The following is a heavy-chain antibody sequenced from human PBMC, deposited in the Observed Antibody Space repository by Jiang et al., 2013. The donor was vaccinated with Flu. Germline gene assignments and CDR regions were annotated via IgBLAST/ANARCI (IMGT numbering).Heavy chain of an antibody. CDR2: ISYDGSDK. Sequence: VQLVESGGGVVQPGRSVRLSCAVSGFTYSDFGMHWVRQSPGKGLEWVAVISYDGSDKYYADSVKGRFTISRDNSKNTLYLQMDSLRAEDTAVYYCARDDYGDYGGGYFDLWGRGTLVTVSS. CDR3: ARDDYGDYGGGYFDL. J-gene: IGHJ2*01. D-gene: IGHD4-17*01. CDR1: GFTYSDFG. V-gene: IGHV3-33*05.